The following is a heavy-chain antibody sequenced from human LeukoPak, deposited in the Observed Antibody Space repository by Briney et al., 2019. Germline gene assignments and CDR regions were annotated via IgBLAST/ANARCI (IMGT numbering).Heavy chain of an antibody. CDR3: AREPWSSGWLYFDY. Sequence: GGSLRLSCAASGFTFSSYEMNWVRQAPGKGREWGSYISSSGSTIYYADSVKGRFTISRDNAKNSLYLQMNSPRAEDTAVYYCAREPWSSGWLYFDYWGQGTLVTVSS. V-gene: IGHV3-48*03. CDR1: GFTFSSYE. D-gene: IGHD6-19*01. CDR2: ISSSGSTI. J-gene: IGHJ4*02.